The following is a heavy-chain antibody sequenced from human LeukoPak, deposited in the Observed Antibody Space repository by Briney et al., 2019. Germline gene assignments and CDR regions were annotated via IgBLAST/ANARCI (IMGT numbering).Heavy chain of an antibody. D-gene: IGHD5-18*01. J-gene: IGHJ4*02. Sequence: PGGSLRLSCAASGFTFSSCAMSWVRQAPGKGLEWVSGISDSGGSTYYADSVKGRFTISRDKSKNTVYLQMNSLRVEDTALYYCAKVGGGGYSYASYFDYWGQGTLVTVSS. CDR3: AKVGGGGYSYASYFDY. CDR2: ISDSGGST. V-gene: IGHV3-23*01. CDR1: GFTFSSCA.